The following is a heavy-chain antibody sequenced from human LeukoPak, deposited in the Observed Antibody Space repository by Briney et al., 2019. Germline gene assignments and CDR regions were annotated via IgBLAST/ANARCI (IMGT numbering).Heavy chain of an antibody. CDR2: INSDGSST. V-gene: IGHV3-74*01. CDR1: GFIFSSYW. CDR3: ARDTVIPYSQVETTKD. J-gene: IGHJ4*02. D-gene: IGHD1-26*01. Sequence: GGSLRLSCAASGFIFSSYWMHWVRQAPGKGLVWVSRINSDGSSTSYADSVKGRFTISRDNAKNTLYLQMNSLRAEDTAVYYCARDTVIPYSQVETTKDWGQGTLVTVSS.